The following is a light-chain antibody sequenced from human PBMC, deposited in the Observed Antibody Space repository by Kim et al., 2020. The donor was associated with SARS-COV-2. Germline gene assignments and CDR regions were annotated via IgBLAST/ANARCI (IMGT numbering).Light chain of an antibody. CDR3: STYTTSTTYV. J-gene: IGLJ1*01. Sequence: GKSITISCTGTSSDVGANDYVCWYQQLPGKAPKLMIYDVRQRPSGISSRFSGSKSGNTASLTISGLQAEDEADYYCSTYTTSTTYVFGTGTKVTVL. V-gene: IGLV2-14*03. CDR1: SSDVGANDY. CDR2: DVR.